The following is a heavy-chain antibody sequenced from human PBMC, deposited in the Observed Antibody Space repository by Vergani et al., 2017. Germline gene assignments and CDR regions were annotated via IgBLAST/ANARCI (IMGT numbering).Heavy chain of an antibody. J-gene: IGHJ3*02. CDR1: GYTLTELS. CDR3: ATEPIRITMVRGVIIRGGLHDAFDI. V-gene: IGHV1-24*01. Sequence: QVQLVQSGAEVKKPGASVKVSCKVSGYTLTELSMHWVRQAPGKGLEWMGGFDPEDGETIYAQKFQGRVTMTEDTSTDTAYMELGSLRSEDTAVYYCATEPIRITMVRGVIIRGGLHDAFDIWGQGTMVTVSS. CDR2: FDPEDGET. D-gene: IGHD3-10*01.